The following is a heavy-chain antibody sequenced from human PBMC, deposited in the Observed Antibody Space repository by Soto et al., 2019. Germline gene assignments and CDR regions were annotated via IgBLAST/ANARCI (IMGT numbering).Heavy chain of an antibody. CDR3: ARDSEYYDFWSGSKRPLYGMDV. CDR2: ISSSSSYI. V-gene: IGHV3-21*01. D-gene: IGHD3-3*01. CDR1: GFTFSSYS. J-gene: IGHJ6*02. Sequence: EVQLVESGGGLVKPGGSLRLSCAASGFTFSSYSMNWVRQAPGKGLEWVSSISSSSSYIYYADSVKGRFTISRDNAKNSLYLQMNSLRAEDTAVYYCARDSEYYDFWSGSKRPLYGMDVWGQGTTVTVSS.